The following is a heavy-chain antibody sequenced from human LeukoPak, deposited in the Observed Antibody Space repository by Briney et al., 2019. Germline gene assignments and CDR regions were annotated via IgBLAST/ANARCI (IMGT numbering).Heavy chain of an antibody. CDR3: ARDPVGATAL. J-gene: IGHJ4*02. D-gene: IGHD1-26*01. V-gene: IGHV3-23*01. Sequence: GGSLRLSCAASEFIFSSFAMNWVRQAPGKGLEWVSVISGSGGSTYYTDAVKGRFTVSRDNSKDTWYLQMNSLTVEDTAVYYCARDPVGATALWGQGTLVTVSS. CDR2: ISGSGGST. CDR1: EFIFSSFA.